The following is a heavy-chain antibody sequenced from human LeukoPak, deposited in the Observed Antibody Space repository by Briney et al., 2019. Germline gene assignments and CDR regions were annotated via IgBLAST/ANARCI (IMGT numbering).Heavy chain of an antibody. CDR3: ARDRYLDYYDSSGYSL. Sequence: GSLRLSCAASGFTFSSYEMNWVRQAPGKGLEWVSYISSSGSTIYYADSVKGRFTISRDNSKNTLYLQMNSLRAEDTAVYYCARDRYLDYYDSSGYSLWGQGTLVTVSS. CDR1: GFTFSSYE. J-gene: IGHJ4*02. CDR2: ISSSGSTI. D-gene: IGHD3-22*01. V-gene: IGHV3-48*03.